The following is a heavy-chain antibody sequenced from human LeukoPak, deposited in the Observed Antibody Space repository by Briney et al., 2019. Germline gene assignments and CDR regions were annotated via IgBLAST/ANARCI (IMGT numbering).Heavy chain of an antibody. CDR1: GFTFSDYY. CDR2: ISRSGTTT. V-gene: IGHV3-11*01. J-gene: IGHJ4*02. CDR3: VCGDYVGDSGGEY. D-gene: IGHD4-23*01. Sequence: KPGGSLRLSCAASGFTFSDYYLSWIRQAPGKGLEWVSYISRSGTTTFSADSVKGRFTISRDNAKNSLYLQMNSLRAEDTAVYFCVCGDYVGDSGGEYWGQGTLVTVSS.